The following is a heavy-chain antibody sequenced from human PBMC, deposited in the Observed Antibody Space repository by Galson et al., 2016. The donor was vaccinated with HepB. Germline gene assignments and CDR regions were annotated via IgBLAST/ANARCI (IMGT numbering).Heavy chain of an antibody. V-gene: IGHV3-21*01. CDR3: AKPRSSWTYPDAFDV. CDR1: GFSFSSYS. D-gene: IGHD2-2*01. CDR2: ISSGSSYI. Sequence: SLRLSCAASGFSFSSYSMNWVRQAPGKGPEWVSAISSGSSYIYSADALKGRFTISRDNARNSLYLQMNSLRTEDTAVYYLAKPRSSWTYPDAFDVWGQGTKVTVSS. J-gene: IGHJ3*01.